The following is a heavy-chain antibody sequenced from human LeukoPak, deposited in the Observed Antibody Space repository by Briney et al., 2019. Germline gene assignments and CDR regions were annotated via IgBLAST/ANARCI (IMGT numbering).Heavy chain of an antibody. D-gene: IGHD6-19*01. CDR3: ARVGSSGWYTWFDP. J-gene: IGHJ5*02. Sequence: KSSETLSLTCTVSGGSISSYYWSWIRQPAGKGLEWIGRIYSSGSTNYNPSLKSRVTMSVGTSKNQFSLRLSSVTAADTAVYYCARVGSSGWYTWFDPWGQGTLVTVSS. V-gene: IGHV4-4*07. CDR1: GGSISSYY. CDR2: IYSSGST.